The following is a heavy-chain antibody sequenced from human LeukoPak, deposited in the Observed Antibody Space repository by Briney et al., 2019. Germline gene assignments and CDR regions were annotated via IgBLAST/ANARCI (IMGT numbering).Heavy chain of an antibody. Sequence: SQTLSLTCAISGDSFSSNSAAWNWLRQSPSRGLEWLGRTYYRSKLYNDYAGSVKSRITINPDTSKNQFSLQLNSVTPEDTAVYYCVSGTATLDYWGQGTLVTVSS. V-gene: IGHV6-1*01. CDR2: TYYRSKLYN. CDR1: GDSFSSNSAA. CDR3: VSGTATLDY. D-gene: IGHD2-15*01. J-gene: IGHJ4*02.